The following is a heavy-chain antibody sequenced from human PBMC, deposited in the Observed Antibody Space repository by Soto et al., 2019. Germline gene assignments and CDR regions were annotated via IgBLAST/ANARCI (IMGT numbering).Heavy chain of an antibody. CDR3: ARDLCSGCWFDP. D-gene: IGHD2-15*01. CDR2: ISAYNGNT. Sequence: ASVKVSCKASGYTFTSYGISWVRQAPGQGLEWMGWISAYNGNTKYAQKLQGRVTMTTDTSTSTAYMELRSLRSDDTALYYCARDLCSGCWFDPWGQGTLVTVSS. J-gene: IGHJ5*02. CDR1: GYTFTSYG. V-gene: IGHV1-18*01.